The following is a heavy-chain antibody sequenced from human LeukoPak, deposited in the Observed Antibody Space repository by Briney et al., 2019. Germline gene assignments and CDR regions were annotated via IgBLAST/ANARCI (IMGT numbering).Heavy chain of an antibody. CDR2: SNSDGSST. D-gene: IGHD4-17*01. J-gene: IGHJ3*02. CDR1: GFTFSSYW. CDR3: AKDQYGEAFDI. Sequence: PGGSLRLSCAASGFTFSSYWMHWVRQAPGKGLVWVSRSNSDGSSTSYADSVKGRFTISRDNSKNTLYLQMNSLRAEDTAVYYCAKDQYGEAFDIWGPGTMVTVSS. V-gene: IGHV3-74*01.